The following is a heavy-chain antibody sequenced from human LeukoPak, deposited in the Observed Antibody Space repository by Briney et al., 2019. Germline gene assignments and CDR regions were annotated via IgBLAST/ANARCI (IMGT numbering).Heavy chain of an antibody. D-gene: IGHD4-17*01. J-gene: IGHJ4*02. CDR1: GGSISSGGYY. CDR3: ARAGDYGSLHFDY. Sequence: SQTLSLTCTVSGGSISSGGYYWSWIRQHPGKGLEWIGYIYYSGSTYYNPSHKSRVTISVDTSKNQFSLKLSSVTAADTAVYYCARAGDYGSLHFDYWGQGTLVTVSS. CDR2: IYYSGST. V-gene: IGHV4-31*03.